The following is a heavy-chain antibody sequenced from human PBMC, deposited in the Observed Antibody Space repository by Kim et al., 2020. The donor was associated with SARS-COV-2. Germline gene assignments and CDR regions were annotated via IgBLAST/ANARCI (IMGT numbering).Heavy chain of an antibody. J-gene: IGHJ5*02. CDR2: IYYSGST. Sequence: SETLSLTCTVSGGSISSSSYYWGWIRQPPRKGLEWIGSIYYSGSTYYNPSLKSRVTISVDTSKNQFSLKLSSVTAADTAVYYCARDIRGALRGIVVVPAATFDPWGQGTLVTVSS. CDR1: GGSISSSSYY. V-gene: IGHV4-39*02. CDR3: ARDIRGALRGIVVVPAATFDP. D-gene: IGHD2-2*01.